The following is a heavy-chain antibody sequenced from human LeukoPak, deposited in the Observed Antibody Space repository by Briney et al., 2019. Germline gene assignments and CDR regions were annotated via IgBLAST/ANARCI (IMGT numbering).Heavy chain of an antibody. D-gene: IGHD2-21*01. Sequence: GGSLRLSCAASGFTFSSYGMSWVRQAPGKGLEWVSTITFGGGNTYNADSVKGRFTISRDNAEKSVYLQMNSLRAEDTAVYYCATTGLLGDIPWGQGTLVTVSS. V-gene: IGHV3-23*01. CDR3: ATTGLLGDIP. J-gene: IGHJ5*02. CDR2: ITFGGGNT. CDR1: GFTFSSYG.